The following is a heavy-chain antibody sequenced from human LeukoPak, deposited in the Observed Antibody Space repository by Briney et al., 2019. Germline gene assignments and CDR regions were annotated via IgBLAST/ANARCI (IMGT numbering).Heavy chain of an antibody. D-gene: IGHD3-3*01. CDR3: AKDMRYDFWSGYDY. J-gene: IGHJ4*02. Sequence: HSGRSLRLSCAASGFTFDDYAMHWVRQAPGKGPEWVSGISWNSGSIGYADSVKGRFTISRDNAKNSLYLQMNSLRAEDTALYYCAKDMRYDFWSGYDYWGQGTLVTVSS. V-gene: IGHV3-9*01. CDR2: ISWNSGSI. CDR1: GFTFDDYA.